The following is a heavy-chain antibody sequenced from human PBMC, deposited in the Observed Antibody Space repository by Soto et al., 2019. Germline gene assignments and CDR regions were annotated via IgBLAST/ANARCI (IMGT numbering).Heavy chain of an antibody. CDR1: GGTFSSYG. D-gene: IGHD3-10*01. CDR3: ARDRPYGSGNYYNAGPNYGRDV. CDR2: IIPIFGRA. J-gene: IGHJ6*02. Sequence: SVQVSCKASGGTFSSYGISWVRQAPGQGLEWMGGIIPIFGRANYAQKFQGRVTITEDEFTSTAYMELSSLRSEDTAVYYCARDRPYGSGNYYNAGPNYGRDVGG. V-gene: IGHV1-69*13.